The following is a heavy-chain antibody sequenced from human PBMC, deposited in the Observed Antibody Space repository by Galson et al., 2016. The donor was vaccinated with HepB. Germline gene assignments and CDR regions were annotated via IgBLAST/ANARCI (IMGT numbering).Heavy chain of an antibody. J-gene: IGHJ6*02. Sequence: SVKVSCKASGYTFNNYGVNWVRQAPGQGLEWMGWISTYSGDTYYAQNLRGRVTMTTDTSTSTAYMELRSLRSDDMAMHYCAREQGVGYAMDVWGQGTTVTVSS. V-gene: IGHV1-18*03. CDR1: GYTFNNYG. CDR2: ISTYSGDT. D-gene: IGHD1-26*01. CDR3: AREQGVGYAMDV.